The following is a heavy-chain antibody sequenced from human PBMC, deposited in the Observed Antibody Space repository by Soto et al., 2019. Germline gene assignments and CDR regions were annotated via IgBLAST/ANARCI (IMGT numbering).Heavy chain of an antibody. CDR2: IYGDDDK. CDR1: GFSLTTSGVG. V-gene: IGHV2-5*02. CDR3: AHNPTSSTNWYIRDDWFDP. J-gene: IGHJ5*02. Sequence: QITLKESGPALVKPTQTLTLTCTFSGFSLTTSGVGVHWLRQPAGKALEWLGVIYGDDDKRYNPSLETMLTITKDSSKNHVVITMTTMDPLDTATYYCAHNPTSSTNWYIRDDWFDPGGQGTLFTVSS. D-gene: IGHD6-13*01.